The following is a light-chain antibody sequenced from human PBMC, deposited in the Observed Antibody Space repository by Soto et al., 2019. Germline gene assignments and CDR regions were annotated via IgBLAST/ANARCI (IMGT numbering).Light chain of an antibody. CDR1: QGINIY. Sequence: ETVLPQSPATLSLSPGERATLSCRASQGINIYIAWSQQKPGQAPRLLLYGASTRATGIPVRFSGSGFGTEFTLTISSLQSEDFAVYYCQQYKNWPLFGQGTRLEIK. CDR2: GAS. V-gene: IGKV3-15*01. J-gene: IGKJ5*01. CDR3: QQYKNWPL.